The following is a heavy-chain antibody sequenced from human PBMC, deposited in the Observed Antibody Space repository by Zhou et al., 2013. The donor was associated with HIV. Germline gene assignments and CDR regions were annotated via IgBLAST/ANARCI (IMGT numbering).Heavy chain of an antibody. CDR3: ARTKVMGTYYDFWSGHERNLGFDY. D-gene: IGHD3-3*01. Sequence: QVQLVQSGAEVKKPGSSVKVSCKASGGTFSSYAISWVRQAPGQGLEWMGGIIPIFGTANYAQKFQGRVTITTDESTSTAYMELSSLRSEDTAVYYCARTKVMGTYYDFWSGHERNLGFDYWGQGTLVTVSS. V-gene: IGHV1-69*05. CDR2: IIPIFGTA. J-gene: IGHJ4*02. CDR1: GGTFSSYA.